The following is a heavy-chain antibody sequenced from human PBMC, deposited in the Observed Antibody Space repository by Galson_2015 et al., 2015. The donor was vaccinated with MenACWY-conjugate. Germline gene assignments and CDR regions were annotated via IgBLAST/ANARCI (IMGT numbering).Heavy chain of an antibody. J-gene: IGHJ6*02. CDR1: GGSISTYY. D-gene: IGHD4-17*01. CDR2: IYYSGST. V-gene: IGHV4-59*01. CDR3: ARVPVDYRDYVHYGMDV. Sequence: ETLSLTCIVSGGSISTYYWSWIRQPPGKGLEWIGSIYYSGSTNYNPSLKSRVTISVYTSKNQFSLKLTSVTAADTAVYYCARVPVDYRDYVHYGMDVWGQGTTVTASS.